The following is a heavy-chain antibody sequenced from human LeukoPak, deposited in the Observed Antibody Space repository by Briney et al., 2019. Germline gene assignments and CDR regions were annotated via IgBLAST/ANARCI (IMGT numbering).Heavy chain of an antibody. J-gene: IGHJ4*02. CDR2: ISTDGGGT. CDR1: GFTLSTYA. Sequence: GGSLRLSCAASGFTLSTYAMHWVRQAPGRGLEYVSAISTDGGGTYYANSVKGRFTISRDNSKNTLYLQMGSLSAEDMAVYYCARYSSGSCYDYWGQGTLVTVSS. V-gene: IGHV3-64*01. D-gene: IGHD6-13*01. CDR3: ARYSSGSCYDY.